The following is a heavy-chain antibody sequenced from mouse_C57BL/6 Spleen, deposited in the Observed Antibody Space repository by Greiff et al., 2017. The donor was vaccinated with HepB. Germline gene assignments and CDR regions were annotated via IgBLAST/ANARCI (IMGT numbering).Heavy chain of an antibody. Sequence: QVQLQQSGAELARPGASVKMSCKASGYTFTSYTMHWVKQRPGQGLEWIGYINPSSGYTKYNQKFKDKATLTADKSSSTAYMQLSSLTSEDSAVYYCAREMAAKAAWFAYWGQGTLVTVSA. V-gene: IGHV1-4*01. D-gene: IGHD6-1*01. J-gene: IGHJ3*01. CDR3: AREMAAKAAWFAY. CDR2: INPSSGYT. CDR1: GYTFTSYT.